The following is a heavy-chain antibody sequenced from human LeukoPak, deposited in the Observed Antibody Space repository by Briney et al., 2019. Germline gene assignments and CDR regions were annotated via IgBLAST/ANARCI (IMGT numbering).Heavy chain of an antibody. V-gene: IGHV4-39*07. CDR3: ARGGSAGSFDY. CDR2: INHSGST. CDR1: GGSVTSSYYF. Sequence: SETLSLTCTVSGGSVTSSYYFWTWIRQPPGKGLEWIGEINHSGSTNYNPSLKSRVTISVDTSKNQFSLKLSSVTAADTAVYYCARGGSAGSFDYWGQGTLVTVSS. J-gene: IGHJ4*02. D-gene: IGHD3-10*01.